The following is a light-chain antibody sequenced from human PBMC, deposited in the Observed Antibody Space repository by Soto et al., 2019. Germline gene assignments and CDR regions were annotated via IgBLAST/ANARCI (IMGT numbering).Light chain of an antibody. CDR2: DAS. CDR1: QSVSSSY. Sequence: EIVLTQSPATLSLSPGERATLSCRASQSVSSSYSAWYQQKPGLAPSLLIYDASSRATGIPDRSSGSGSGTDFTLTISRLEPEDFAVYYFQQYGSSPPSNTITFGQGTRLEIK. J-gene: IGKJ5*01. CDR3: QQYGSSPPSNTIT. V-gene: IGKV3D-20*01.